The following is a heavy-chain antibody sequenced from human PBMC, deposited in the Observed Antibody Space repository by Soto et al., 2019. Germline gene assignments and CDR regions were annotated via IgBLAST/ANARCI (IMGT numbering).Heavy chain of an antibody. CDR1: GVSISSSAG. Sequence: QVQLQESGPGLVKPSGTLSLTCAVSGVSISSSAGWSWVRQPPGKGLEWIGQMYHSGNTNYNPSLKSRVIISVDKSKNQFSLRLTSVTAADTAVYYCARGWIVVATTYFDHWVQGTLVTVSS. V-gene: IGHV4-4*02. CDR2: MYHSGNT. D-gene: IGHD3-22*01. J-gene: IGHJ4*02. CDR3: ARGWIVVATTYFDH.